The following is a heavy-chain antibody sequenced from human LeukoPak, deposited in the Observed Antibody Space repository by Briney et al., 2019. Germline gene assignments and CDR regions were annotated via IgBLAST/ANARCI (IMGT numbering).Heavy chain of an antibody. Sequence: GGSLRLSCAASGFTFSSYSMNWVRQAPGKGLEWVSSISSSSSYIYYADSVKGRFTISRDNAKNSLYLQMNSLRAEDTAVYYCASPRHSSSLEDYWGQGTLVTVSS. CDR3: ASPRHSSSLEDY. V-gene: IGHV3-21*01. CDR2: ISSSSSYI. J-gene: IGHJ4*02. D-gene: IGHD6-19*01. CDR1: GFTFSSYS.